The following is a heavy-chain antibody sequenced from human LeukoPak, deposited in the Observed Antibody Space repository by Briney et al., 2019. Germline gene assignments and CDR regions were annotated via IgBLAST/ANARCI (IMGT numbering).Heavy chain of an antibody. J-gene: IGHJ1*01. CDR2: IYTSGST. CDR3: ARDFPPRRYCSSTSCFPT. CDR1: GGSISSGSYY. V-gene: IGHV4-61*02. Sequence: SSETLSLTCTVSGGSISSGSYYWSWIRQPAGKGLEWIGRIYTSGSTNYNPSLKSRVTISVDTSKNQFSLKLSSVTAADTAVYYCARDFPPRRYCSSTSCFPTWGQGTLVTVSS. D-gene: IGHD2-2*01.